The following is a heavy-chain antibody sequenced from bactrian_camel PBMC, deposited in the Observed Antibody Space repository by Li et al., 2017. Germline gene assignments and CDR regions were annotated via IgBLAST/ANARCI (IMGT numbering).Heavy chain of an antibody. CDR1: FFILDDFD. V-gene: IGHV3S66*01. CDR3: AKDRPRLGLRVTGLP. CDR2: ISGDGST. Sequence: DVQLVESGGGSVQTGGSLRLSCKPSFFILDDFDMMWYRQAPGNECELVSSISGDGSTYYTDAVKGRFTISHDNAKNSVDLQMNSLKPDDTAVYYCAKDRPRLGLRVTGLPRGQGTQVTVS. J-gene: IGHJ4*01. D-gene: IGHD6*01.